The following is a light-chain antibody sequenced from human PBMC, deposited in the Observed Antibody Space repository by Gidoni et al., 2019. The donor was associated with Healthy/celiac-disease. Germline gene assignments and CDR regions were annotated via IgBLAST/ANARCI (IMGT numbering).Light chain of an antibody. CDR3: QQLNSYPPD. CDR2: AAS. V-gene: IGKV1-9*01. J-gene: IGKJ5*01. Sequence: DIQLTQSPSFLSASVGDRVTITCRASQGISSYLAWYQQKPGKAPKLLIYAASTLQSGVPSRFSVSGSGTEFTLTISSLQPEDFATYYCQQLNSYPPDFGQGTRLEIK. CDR1: QGISSY.